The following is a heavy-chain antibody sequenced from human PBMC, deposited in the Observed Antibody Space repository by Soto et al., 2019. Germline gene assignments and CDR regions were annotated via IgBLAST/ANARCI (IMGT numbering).Heavy chain of an antibody. V-gene: IGHV3-23*01. D-gene: IGHD6-19*01. CDR3: ARTDKYNSQSSGWANRFDY. CDR1: GFIFSNYA. CDR2: FTSGGST. Sequence: EVQLLESGGDLVQPGGSLRLSCAASGFIFSNYAITWVRQAPGKGPEWVSTFTSGGSTYYRDTVKGRFTISRDNSKNTLYLQMNSLRAEDTAVYYCARTDKYNSQSSGWANRFDYWGQGTLVTVSS. J-gene: IGHJ4*02.